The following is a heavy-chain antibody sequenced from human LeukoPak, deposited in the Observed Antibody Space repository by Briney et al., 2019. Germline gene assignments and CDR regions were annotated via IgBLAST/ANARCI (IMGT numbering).Heavy chain of an antibody. CDR3: ARDSGTTGEVKFDP. J-gene: IGHJ5*02. D-gene: IGHD3-10*01. Sequence: GGSLRLSCAASGFTFSGSALHWVRQASGKGLEWVGRIRSTANGYATAYAASVKGRFTISRDDSKNTAYLQMDSLKTEDTAVYYCARDSGTTGEVKFDPWGQGTLVTVSS. V-gene: IGHV3-73*01. CDR2: IRSTANGYAT. CDR1: GFTFSGSA.